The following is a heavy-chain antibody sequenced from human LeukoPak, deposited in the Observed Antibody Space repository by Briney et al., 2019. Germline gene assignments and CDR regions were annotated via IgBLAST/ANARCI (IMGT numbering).Heavy chain of an antibody. Sequence: GGSLRLSCAASGFTFNNYALTWVRQAPGRGLEWVSSISGASTYYAESVKGRFSISRDNYKNTVYLQMSSLRAEGPAVYYCGRDPNGNYVRAFEFQRWCQGTIVTVSS. CDR3: GRDPNGNYVRAFEFQR. CDR1: GFTFNNYA. CDR2: ISGAST. D-gene: IGHD4-17*01. V-gene: IGHV3-23*01. J-gene: IGHJ1*01.